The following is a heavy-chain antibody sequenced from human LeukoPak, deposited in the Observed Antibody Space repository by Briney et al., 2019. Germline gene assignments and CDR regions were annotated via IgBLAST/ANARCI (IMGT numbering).Heavy chain of an antibody. J-gene: IGHJ4*02. D-gene: IGHD5-24*01. Sequence: GGSLRLSCAASGFTVSSNYMSWVRQAPGKGLEWVSVIYSGGSTYYADSVKGRFTISRDNAKNSLYLQMNSLRAEDTAVYYCARTGDGYNLGFDYWGQGTLVTVSS. CDR3: ARTGDGYNLGFDY. CDR2: IYSGGST. V-gene: IGHV3-66*01. CDR1: GFTVSSNY.